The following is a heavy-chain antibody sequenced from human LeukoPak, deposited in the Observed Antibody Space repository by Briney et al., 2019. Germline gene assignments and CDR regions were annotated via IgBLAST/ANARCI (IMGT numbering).Heavy chain of an antibody. Sequence: SVKVSCKASGYTFTSYYMHWVRQAPGQGLEWMGRIIPILGIANYAQKFQGRVTITADKSTSTAYMELSSLRSEDTAVYYCVSTDRVTTVTYYYGMDVWGQGTTVTVSS. CDR1: GYTFTSYY. J-gene: IGHJ6*02. CDR2: IIPILGIA. V-gene: IGHV1-69*02. CDR3: VSTDRVTTVTYYYGMDV. D-gene: IGHD4-17*01.